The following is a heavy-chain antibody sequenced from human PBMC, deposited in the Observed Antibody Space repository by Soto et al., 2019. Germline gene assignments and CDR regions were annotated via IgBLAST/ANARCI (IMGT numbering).Heavy chain of an antibody. V-gene: IGHV4-34*01. Sequence: SETLSLTCAVYGGSVNGYYWNWSRQPPGKGLEWIGEINHTGGTHYNPSPKRRVTMSVDKSKNQFSLRLSSVTAADTAICYCATRITVFGLLIPPFDPWGQGTQVTVSS. CDR2: INHTGGT. D-gene: IGHD3-3*01. CDR1: GGSVNGYY. J-gene: IGHJ5*02. CDR3: ATRITVFGLLIPPFDP.